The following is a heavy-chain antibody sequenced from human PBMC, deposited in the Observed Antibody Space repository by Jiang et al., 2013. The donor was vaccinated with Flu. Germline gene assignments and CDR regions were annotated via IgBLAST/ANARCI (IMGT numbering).Heavy chain of an antibody. Sequence: TFISYDINWVRQAAGQGLEWMGWMNPNSGNTGYAQKFQGRVTMTRNTSISTAYMELSSLTSEDTAVYYCARRGGGSGTTLPYWGQGTLVPVSS. D-gene: IGHD1-7*01. J-gene: IGHJ4*02. V-gene: IGHV1-8*01. CDR3: ARRGGGSGTTLPY. CDR1: TFISYD. CDR2: MNPNSGNT.